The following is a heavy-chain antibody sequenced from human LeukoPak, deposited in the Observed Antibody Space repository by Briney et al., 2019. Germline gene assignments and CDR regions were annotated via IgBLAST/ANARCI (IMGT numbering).Heavy chain of an antibody. CDR2: VKLDGTVA. D-gene: IGHD6-6*01. V-gene: IGHV3-74*01. Sequence: GGSLRLSCASSGIAFRRYWMHWVRQAPGKGLGWISVVKLDGTVATHAHSVRGRLTISSDNAKNALYLHVNSLRAEGTAVYDCTPALVTAFEIWGQGTVVTVSS. CDR1: GIAFRRYW. CDR3: TPALVTAFEI. J-gene: IGHJ3*02.